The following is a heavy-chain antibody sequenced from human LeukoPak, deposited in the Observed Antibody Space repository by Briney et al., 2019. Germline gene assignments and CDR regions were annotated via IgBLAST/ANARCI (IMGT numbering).Heavy chain of an antibody. Sequence: ASVKVSCKASGYALAGYYIHWVRQAPGQGLEWMGWINPNSGGTNYAQKFQGRVTMTRDTSISTAYMELSRLRSDDTAVYYCASTRGTYYDSSGYVAFDIWGQGTMVTVSS. V-gene: IGHV1-2*02. J-gene: IGHJ3*02. CDR1: GYALAGYY. D-gene: IGHD3-22*01. CDR2: INPNSGGT. CDR3: ASTRGTYYDSSGYVAFDI.